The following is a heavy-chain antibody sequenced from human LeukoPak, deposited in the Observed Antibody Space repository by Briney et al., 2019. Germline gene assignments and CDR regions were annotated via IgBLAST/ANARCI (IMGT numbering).Heavy chain of an antibody. CDR2: ISDSGGST. V-gene: IGHV3-23*01. CDR3: AKGFTSCWNYYFDY. J-gene: IGHJ4*02. CDR1: GFSFSNYA. Sequence: GESLRLSCAASGFSFSNYAMSWVRQAPGKGLEWVSAISDSGGSTYYADSVKGRFTISRDNSKNTLNLQMNSLRGEDTAVYYCAKGFTSCWNYYFDYWGQGTLVTVSS. D-gene: IGHD2-2*01.